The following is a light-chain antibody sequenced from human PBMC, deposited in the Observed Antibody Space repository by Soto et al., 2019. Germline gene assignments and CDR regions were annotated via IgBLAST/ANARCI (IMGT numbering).Light chain of an antibody. J-gene: IGKJ3*01. CDR2: GAS. CDR1: QSVSSSY. V-gene: IGKV3-20*01. CDR3: QQYGSSFT. Sequence: EIVLTQSPGTLSLSPGERATLSCRASQSVSSSYLAWYQQKPGQAPRLLIYGASSRATGIPDRSSGSGSGTDFTLTISRLEPEDFVVYYSQQYGSSFTFGTGTKVDIK.